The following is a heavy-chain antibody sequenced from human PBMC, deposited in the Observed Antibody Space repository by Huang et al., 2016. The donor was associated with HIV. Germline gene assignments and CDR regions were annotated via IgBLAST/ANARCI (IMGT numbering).Heavy chain of an antibody. CDR2: IHYRGNT. V-gene: IGHV4-39*01. CDR1: GGSIRSDDSY. CDR3: ARQLYASSIYYLTYFDY. D-gene: IGHD2-8*01. J-gene: IGHJ4*02. Sequence: QLQLQESGPGRVRPSETLSLTCAVSGGSIRSDDSYWAWIRQPPGAGLEWIGGIHYRGNTYYTPSLKSRVSIFMDTSKDQFSLRLSSVTAADTGVYYCARQLYASSIYYLTYFDYWGQGARVTVSS.